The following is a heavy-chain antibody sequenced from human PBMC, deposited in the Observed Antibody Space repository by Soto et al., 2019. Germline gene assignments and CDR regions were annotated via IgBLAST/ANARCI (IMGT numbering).Heavy chain of an antibody. CDR3: ARVEDTAMAADY. Sequence: GESLKISCAASGFTFSDYYMSWIRQAPGKGLEWVSYISSSSSYTNYADSVKGRFTISRDNAKNSLYLQMNSLRAEDTAVYYCARVEDTAMAADYWGQGTLVTVSS. CDR1: GFTFSDYY. V-gene: IGHV3-11*06. D-gene: IGHD5-18*01. J-gene: IGHJ4*02. CDR2: ISSSSSYT.